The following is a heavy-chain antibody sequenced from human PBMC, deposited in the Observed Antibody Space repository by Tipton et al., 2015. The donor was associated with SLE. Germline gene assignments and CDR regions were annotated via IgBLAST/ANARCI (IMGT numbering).Heavy chain of an antibody. V-gene: IGHV4-34*01. CDR2: INHSGST. CDR3: ARGVIGVVPAAKKTYWFDP. CDR1: GGSFSGYY. D-gene: IGHD2-2*01. J-gene: IGHJ5*02. Sequence: KPSETLSLTCAVYGGSFSGYYWSWIRQPPGKGLEWIGEINHSGSTNYNPSLKSRVTISVDTSKNQFSLKLSSVTAADTAVYYCARGVIGVVPAAKKTYWFDPWGQGTLVTVSS.